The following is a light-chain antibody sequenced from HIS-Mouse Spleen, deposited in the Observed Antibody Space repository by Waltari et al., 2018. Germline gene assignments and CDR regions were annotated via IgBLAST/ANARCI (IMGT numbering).Light chain of an antibody. CDR3: QSYDSSNVV. J-gene: IGLJ2*01. Sequence: PEETVTISCTRSSGSIASHYVQWYQQRPGSAPTTVIYEDNQRPSGVPDRFSGSIDSSSNSASLTISGLKTEDEADYYCQSYDSSNVVFGGGTKLTVL. CDR2: EDN. V-gene: IGLV6-57*03. CDR1: SGSIASHY.